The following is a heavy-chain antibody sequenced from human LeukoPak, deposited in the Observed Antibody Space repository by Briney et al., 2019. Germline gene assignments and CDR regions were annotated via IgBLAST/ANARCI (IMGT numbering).Heavy chain of an antibody. CDR2: ISGSGGST. D-gene: IGHD2-8*01. CDR3: AKDRSCTNDICHGDFDY. CDR1: GFTFSSYA. Sequence: GGSLRLSCAASGFTFSSYAVSWVRQAPGKGLEWVSSISGSGGSTYSADSVKGRFTISRDNSKNTLYLQMNSLRAEDTALYYCAKDRSCTNDICHGDFDYWGQGTLVSVSS. V-gene: IGHV3-23*01. J-gene: IGHJ4*02.